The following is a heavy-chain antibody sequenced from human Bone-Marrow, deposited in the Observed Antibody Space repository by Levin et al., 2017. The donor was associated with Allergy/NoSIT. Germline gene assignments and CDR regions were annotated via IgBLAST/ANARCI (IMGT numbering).Heavy chain of an antibody. D-gene: IGHD3-9*01. Sequence: SCAASGFTVNRSYMSWVRQAPGKGLEWVSLIYSGGDRYYADSVKGRFTISRDNSKNSLYLQMHALRAEDTAVYYCTRDSIDGETRRNYYYYMDVWGIGTTVTVSS. CDR2: IYSGGDR. J-gene: IGHJ6*03. V-gene: IGHV3-53*01. CDR3: TRDSIDGETRRNYYYYMDV. CDR1: GFTVNRSY.